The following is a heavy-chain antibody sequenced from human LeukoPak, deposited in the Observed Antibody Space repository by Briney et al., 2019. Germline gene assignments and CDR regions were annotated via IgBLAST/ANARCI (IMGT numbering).Heavy chain of an antibody. Sequence: GASVKVSCKAAGYTFTSYGISWVRQAPGQGLEWMGWISAYNGNTNYAQKLQGRVTMTTDTSTSTAYMELRSLRSDDTAVYYCARASFNWNDLSLGFDPWGQGTLVTVSS. J-gene: IGHJ5*02. CDR1: GYTFTSYG. V-gene: IGHV1-18*01. CDR2: ISAYNGNT. CDR3: ARASFNWNDLSLGFDP. D-gene: IGHD1-20*01.